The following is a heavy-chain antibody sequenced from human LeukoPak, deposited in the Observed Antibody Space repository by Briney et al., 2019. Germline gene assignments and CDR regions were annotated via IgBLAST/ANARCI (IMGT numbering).Heavy chain of an antibody. CDR3: AGGGGRYYDFWSGYHFAY. CDR1: GFTFSSYE. V-gene: IGHV3-48*03. J-gene: IGHJ4*02. CDR2: ISSSGSTI. Sequence: GGSLSLSCAASGFTFSSYEMNWVRQAPGKGLEWVSYISSSGSTIYYADSVKGRFTISRDNAKGSLYLQMNSLRAEDTAVYYCAGGGGRYYDFWSGYHFAYWGQGTLVTVSS. D-gene: IGHD3-3*01.